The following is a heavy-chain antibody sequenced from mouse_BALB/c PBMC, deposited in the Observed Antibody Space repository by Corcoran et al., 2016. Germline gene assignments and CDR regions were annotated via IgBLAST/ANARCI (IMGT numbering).Heavy chain of an antibody. CDR1: GYTFTEYT. J-gene: IGHJ3*01. CDR2: INPNNGGT. V-gene: IGHV1-18*01. D-gene: IGHD2-10*02. Sequence: EVQLQQSGPELVKPGASVKISCKTSGYTFTEYTMNWVKQSHGKSLEWIGGINPNNGGTSYNQKFKGKATLTVDKSSSTAYMELRSLTSEDSAGYFCARGMEYGNPFAYWGQGTLVTVSA. CDR3: ARGMEYGNPFAY.